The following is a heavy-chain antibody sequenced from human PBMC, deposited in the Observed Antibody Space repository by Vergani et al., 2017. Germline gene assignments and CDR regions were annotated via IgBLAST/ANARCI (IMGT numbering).Heavy chain of an antibody. Sequence: QVQLQESGPGLVKPSETLSLTCAVYGGSFSGYYWSWIRQPPGKGLEWIGEINHSGSTNYNPSLKSRVTISVDTSKNQFSLKLSSVTAADTAVYYCARAANYYDSSGPPDAFDIWGQGTMVTVSS. V-gene: IGHV4-34*01. CDR2: INHSGST. J-gene: IGHJ3*02. D-gene: IGHD3-22*01. CDR3: ARAANYYDSSGPPDAFDI. CDR1: GGSFSGYY.